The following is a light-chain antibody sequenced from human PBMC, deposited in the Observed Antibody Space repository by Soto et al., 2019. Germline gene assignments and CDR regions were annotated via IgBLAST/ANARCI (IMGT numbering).Light chain of an antibody. J-gene: IGLJ1*01. CDR3: SSYTSSSILYV. CDR2: DVS. Sequence: QSALTQPASVSGSPGQSITISCTGTSSDVGGYNYVSWYQQHPGKAPKLMIYDVSNRPSGVSNRFSGSKSGNTASLTISGLPAYDEADYYCSSYTSSSILYVFGTGTKVTVL. V-gene: IGLV2-14*01. CDR1: SSDVGGYNY.